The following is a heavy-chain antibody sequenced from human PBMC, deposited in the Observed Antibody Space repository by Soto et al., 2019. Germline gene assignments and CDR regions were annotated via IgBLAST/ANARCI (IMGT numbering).Heavy chain of an antibody. CDR2: IIPIFGTA. V-gene: IGHV1-69*12. Sequence: QVQLVQSGAEVKKPGSSVKVSCKASGGTFSSYAISWVRQAPGQGLEWMGGIIPIFGTANYAQKFQGRVTITADESTSTDYMELSSLRSEDTAVYYCASGGITMVRGVLRWFDPWGQGTLVTVSS. CDR1: GGTFSSYA. D-gene: IGHD3-10*01. J-gene: IGHJ5*02. CDR3: ASGGITMVRGVLRWFDP.